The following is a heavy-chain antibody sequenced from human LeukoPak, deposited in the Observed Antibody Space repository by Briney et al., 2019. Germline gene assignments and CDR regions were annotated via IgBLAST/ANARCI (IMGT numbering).Heavy chain of an antibody. V-gene: IGHV1-2*02. Sequence: ASVKVSCKASGYTFTGYYMHWVRQAPGQGLEWMGWINPNSGGTNYAQKFQGRVTMTRDTSISTAYMELSGLRSDDTAVYYCARIVCSSTSCYTSYFDYWGQGTLVTVSS. D-gene: IGHD2-2*02. J-gene: IGHJ4*02. CDR2: INPNSGGT. CDR3: ARIVCSSTSCYTSYFDY. CDR1: GYTFTGYY.